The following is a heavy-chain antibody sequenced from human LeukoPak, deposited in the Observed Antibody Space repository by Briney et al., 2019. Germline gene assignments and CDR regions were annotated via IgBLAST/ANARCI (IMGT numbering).Heavy chain of an antibody. Sequence: GGSLRLSCAASGFTFSSYSMSWVRQAPGKGLEWVSSISSSSTYIYYADSVKGRFTISRDNAKNSLYLQMNSLRAEDTAVYYCARRYCSSTSCYAFDYWGLGTLVTVSS. J-gene: IGHJ4*02. CDR1: GFTFSSYS. CDR3: ARRYCSSTSCYAFDY. V-gene: IGHV3-21*01. D-gene: IGHD2-2*01. CDR2: ISSSSTYI.